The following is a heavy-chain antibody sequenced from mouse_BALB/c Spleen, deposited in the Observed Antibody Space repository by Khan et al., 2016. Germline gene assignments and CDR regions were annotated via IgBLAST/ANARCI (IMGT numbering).Heavy chain of an antibody. CDR3: SRFYGHDDSMDY. D-gene: IGHD1-1*01. V-gene: IGHV3-8*02. CDR1: DDSITSGY. J-gene: IGHJ4*01. CDR2: ITYSGST. Sequence: VQLQQSGPSLVKPSQTLSLTCSVTDDSITSGYWNWIRKFPGNKLEYMGYITYSGSTYYNPSLKSRISITRDISKNQYFLQLNSVTTEDTATYDCSRFYGHDDSMDYWGQGTSVTVSS.